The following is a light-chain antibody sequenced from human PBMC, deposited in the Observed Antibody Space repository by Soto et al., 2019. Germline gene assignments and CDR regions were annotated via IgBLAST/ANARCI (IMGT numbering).Light chain of an antibody. CDR1: QSVSSY. CDR3: QQGSNWPPL. V-gene: IGKV3-11*01. Sequence: EIVLTQSPATLSLSPGERATLSCRASQSVSSYLAWYQQKPGQAPRLLIYDASNRATGIPARFSGSGSGTDFTLTISSLEPEDFAVYYCQQGSNWPPLFGPGTKLDIK. J-gene: IGKJ3*01. CDR2: DAS.